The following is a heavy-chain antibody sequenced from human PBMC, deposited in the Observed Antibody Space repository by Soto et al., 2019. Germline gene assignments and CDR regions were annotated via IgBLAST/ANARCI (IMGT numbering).Heavy chain of an antibody. J-gene: IGHJ4*02. D-gene: IGHD2-21*02. CDR3: LMTFHTIQYYFEY. Sequence: PVGSLRLSCASSEFSFSSYAMHCIRHSPGKGLEWVAVISFDGNIIHYADSVKGRFIISRDNSKNTLYLQMHSLSGEDTAVYYCLMTFHTIQYYFEYWRQGTLVNVSS. V-gene: IGHV3-30-3*01. CDR1: EFSFSSYA. CDR2: ISFDGNII.